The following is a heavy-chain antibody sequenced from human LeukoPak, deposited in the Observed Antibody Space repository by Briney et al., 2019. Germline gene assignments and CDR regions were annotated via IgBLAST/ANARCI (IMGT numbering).Heavy chain of an antibody. Sequence: MPSQTLSLTCTVSGGSISSGGYYWSWIRQHPGKGLEWIGYIYYSGSTNYNPSLKSRVTISVDTSKNQFSLKLSSVTAADTAVYYCARAPGADSGYDPYYYYYYYGMDVWGQGTTVTVSS. CDR3: ARAPGADSGYDPYYYYYYYGMDV. CDR1: GGSISSGGYY. V-gene: IGHV4-31*03. J-gene: IGHJ6*02. D-gene: IGHD5-12*01. CDR2: IYYSGST.